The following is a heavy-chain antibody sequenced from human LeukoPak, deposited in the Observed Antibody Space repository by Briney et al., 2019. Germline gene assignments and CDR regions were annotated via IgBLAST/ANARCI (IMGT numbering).Heavy chain of an antibody. CDR1: GDSISRSRYF. D-gene: IGHD3-3*01. V-gene: IGHV4-39*07. Sequence: SETLSLTCTVSGDSISRSRYFWGWIRQPPGKGLERVGNIYYSGSTYYNPSLKSRVTMSVDTSKNQFSLKLTSVTAADTAVYYCAREGKYGLRFLEASDAFDIWGQGTMVTVSS. CDR2: IYYSGST. J-gene: IGHJ3*02. CDR3: AREGKYGLRFLEASDAFDI.